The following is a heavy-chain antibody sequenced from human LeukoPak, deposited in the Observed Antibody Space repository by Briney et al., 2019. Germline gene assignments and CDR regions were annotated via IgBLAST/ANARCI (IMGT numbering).Heavy chain of an antibody. CDR1: GGSITSNTYF. Sequence: WETLSLTCNVSGGSITSNTYFWDWIRRPPGKGLEWIGSIRYSGSTYYNPSLKSRVTLSVDTSKNQFSLNLSSLTAADTAVYYCATSDTVSTYNWIDPWGQGTLVTVS. CDR2: IRYSGST. D-gene: IGHD5/OR15-5a*01. J-gene: IGHJ5*02. V-gene: IGHV4-39*01. CDR3: ATSDTVSTYNWIDP.